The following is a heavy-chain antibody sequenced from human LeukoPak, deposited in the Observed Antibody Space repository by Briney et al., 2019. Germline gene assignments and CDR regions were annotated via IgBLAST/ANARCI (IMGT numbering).Heavy chain of an antibody. V-gene: IGHV4-59*01. CDR2: IYYSGST. CDR1: GGSISSYY. Sequence: MPSETLSLTCTVSGGSISSYYWSWVRQPPGRGLEWIGYIYYSGSTNYNPSLKSRVTISVDTSKNQFSLKLSSVTAADTAVYYCARDREAGVWGQGTLVTVSS. CDR3: ARDREAGV. J-gene: IGHJ4*02. D-gene: IGHD1-26*01.